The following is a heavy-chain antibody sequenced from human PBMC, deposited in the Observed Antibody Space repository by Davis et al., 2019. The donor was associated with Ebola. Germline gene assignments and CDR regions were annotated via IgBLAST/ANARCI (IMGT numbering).Heavy chain of an antibody. CDR1: KFIFSNYN. CDR2: IPHVGSEK. CDR3: ARDWAGLDV. J-gene: IGHJ6*04. D-gene: IGHD3-16*01. V-gene: IGHV3-7*01. Sequence: PGGSLRLSCAASKFIFSNYNMNWVRQAPGKGLEWVATIPHVGSEKYYVDSVYGRFTSSRDNAKNSVYLQMNSLRAEDTAVYYCARDWAGLDVWGKGTTVTVSS.